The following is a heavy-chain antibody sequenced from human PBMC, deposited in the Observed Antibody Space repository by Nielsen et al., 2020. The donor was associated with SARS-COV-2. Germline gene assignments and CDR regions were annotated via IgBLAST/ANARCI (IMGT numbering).Heavy chain of an antibody. J-gene: IGHJ5*02. V-gene: IGHV4-39*07. CDR3: ARDRSRYYDSSGYYYVDWFDP. Sequence: SETLSLTCTVSGDSISSSTYYWGWIRQPPGKGLEWIGSIYSSGSTYHNPSLKSRVTISVDTSKNQFSLKLSSVTAADTAVYYCARDRSRYYDSSGYYYVDWFDPWGQGTLVTVSS. D-gene: IGHD3-22*01. CDR1: GDSISSSTYY. CDR2: IYSSGST.